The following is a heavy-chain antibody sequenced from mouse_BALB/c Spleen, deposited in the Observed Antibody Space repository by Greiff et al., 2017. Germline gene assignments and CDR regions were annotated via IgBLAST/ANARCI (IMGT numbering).Heavy chain of an antibody. D-gene: IGHD2-14*01. CDR3: KPLYRYDDGMDD. J-gene: IGHJ4*01. CDR2: IDPENGDT. CDR1: GFNIKDYY. Sequence: EVKLMESGAELVRSGASVKLSCTASGFNIKDYYMHWVKQRPEQGLEWIGWIDPENGDTEYAPKFQGKATMTAYTSSDTAYLQLSSLTSEDTAVYYCKPLYRYDDGMDDWGQGTSVTVAA. V-gene: IGHV14-4*02.